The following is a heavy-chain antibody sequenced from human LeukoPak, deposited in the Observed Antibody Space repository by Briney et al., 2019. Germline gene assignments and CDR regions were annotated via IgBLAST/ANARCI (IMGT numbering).Heavy chain of an antibody. V-gene: IGHV3-23*01. CDR2: ISSSGGST. Sequence: GGSLRLSCAASGFTFSSYAMSWVRQAPGKGLEWVSAISSSGGSTYYADSVKGRFTISRDNSKNTLYLQMNSLRAEDTAVYYCAKDLREQLGPLDYWGQGTLVTVSS. CDR1: GFTFSSYA. D-gene: IGHD6-6*01. CDR3: AKDLREQLGPLDY. J-gene: IGHJ4*02.